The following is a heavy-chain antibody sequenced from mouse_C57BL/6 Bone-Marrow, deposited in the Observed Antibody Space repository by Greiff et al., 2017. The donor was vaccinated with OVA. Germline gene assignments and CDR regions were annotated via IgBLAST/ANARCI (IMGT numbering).Heavy chain of an antibody. CDR1: GFTFTDYY. CDR3: ARITTVVAHWYFDV. V-gene: IGHV7-3*01. D-gene: IGHD1-1*01. CDR2: IRNKANGYTT. J-gene: IGHJ1*03. Sequence: EVKLMESGGGLVQPGGSLSLSCAASGFTFTDYYMSWVRQPPGKALEWLGFIRNKANGYTTEYSASVKGRFTISRDNSQSILYLQMNALRAEDSATYYGARITTVVAHWYFDVWGTGTTVTVSS.